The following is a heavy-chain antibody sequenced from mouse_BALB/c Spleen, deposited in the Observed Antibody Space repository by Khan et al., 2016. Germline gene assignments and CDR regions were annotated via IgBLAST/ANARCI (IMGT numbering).Heavy chain of an antibody. Sequence: EVQLQESGPGLVKPSQSLSLTCTVTGYSITSDYAWNWIRQFPGNKLEWMGYISYSGSTSYNPSLKSRISITRDTSKNQFFLQLNSVTTEDRATYYCARDYYGSSYCDYWGQSTTLTVSS. CDR1: GYSITSDYA. J-gene: IGHJ2*01. V-gene: IGHV3-2*02. D-gene: IGHD1-1*01. CDR3: ARDYYGSSYCDY. CDR2: ISYSGST.